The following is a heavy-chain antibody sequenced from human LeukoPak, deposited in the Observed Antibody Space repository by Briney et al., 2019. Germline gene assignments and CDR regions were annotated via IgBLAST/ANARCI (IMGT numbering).Heavy chain of an antibody. Sequence: SETLSLTCTVSGGSISGYYWSWIRQPPGKGLEWIGYIYYSGSTNYNPSLKSRVSISVDTSKNQFSLKLSSVTAADTAVYYCASPTGTFDYWGQGTLVTVSS. J-gene: IGHJ4*02. V-gene: IGHV4-59*01. CDR2: IYYSGST. CDR3: ASPTGTFDY. D-gene: IGHD1-1*01. CDR1: GGSISGYY.